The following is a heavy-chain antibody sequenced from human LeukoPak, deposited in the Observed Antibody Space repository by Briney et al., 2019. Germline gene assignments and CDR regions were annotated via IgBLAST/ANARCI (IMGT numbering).Heavy chain of an antibody. CDR1: GYTFTSYG. CDR3: AAEYYDFWSGYYLFDP. CDR2: IGAYNGNT. Sequence: GASVKVSCKASGYTFTSYGISWVRQAPGQGLEWMGRIGAYNGNTNYAQKLQGRVTMTTDTSTSTAYMELRSLRSDDTAVYYCAAEYYDFWSGYYLFDPWGQGTLVTVSS. J-gene: IGHJ5*02. V-gene: IGHV1-18*01. D-gene: IGHD3-3*01.